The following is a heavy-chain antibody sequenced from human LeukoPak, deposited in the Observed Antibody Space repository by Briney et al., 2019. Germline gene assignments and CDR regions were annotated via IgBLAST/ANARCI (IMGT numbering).Heavy chain of an antibody. CDR2: IYYSGST. Sequence: SETLSLTCTVSGGSISSYYWSWIRQPAGKGLEWIGYIYYSGSTNYNPSFKSRVTISVDTSKNQFSLRLSSVTAADTAVYYCARRGYCSGTNCYIFDYWGQGTLVTVSS. V-gene: IGHV4-59*08. D-gene: IGHD2-2*02. CDR3: ARRGYCSGTNCYIFDY. J-gene: IGHJ4*02. CDR1: GGSISSYY.